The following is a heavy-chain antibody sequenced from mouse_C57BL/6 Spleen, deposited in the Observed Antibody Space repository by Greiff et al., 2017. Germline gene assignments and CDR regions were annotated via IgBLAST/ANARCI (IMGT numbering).Heavy chain of an antibody. CDR2: ISSGSSTI. CDR1: GFTFSDYG. D-gene: IGHD1-1*01. Sequence: EVQGVESGGGLVKPGGSLKLSCAASGFTFSDYGMHWVRQAPEKGLEWVAYISSGSSTIYYADTVKGRFTISRDNAKNTLFLQMTSLRSEDTAMYYCAKLYYGSSYDYFDYWGQGTTLTVSS. J-gene: IGHJ2*01. CDR3: AKLYYGSSYDYFDY. V-gene: IGHV5-17*01.